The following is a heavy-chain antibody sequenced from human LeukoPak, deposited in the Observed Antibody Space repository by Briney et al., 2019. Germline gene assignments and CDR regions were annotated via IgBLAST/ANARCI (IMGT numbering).Heavy chain of an antibody. V-gene: IGHV4-59*01. D-gene: IGHD6-19*01. CDR1: GGSISSYY. CDR3: ARGIIAEGGIFDY. Sequence: SETLSLTCTVSGGSISSYYWSWIRQPPGKGLEWIGYIYYSGSTHYNLSLTSRVTISVDTSKHQFSLKLSSVTAADTAVYYCARGIIAEGGIFDYWGQGTLVTVSS. J-gene: IGHJ4*02. CDR2: IYYSGST.